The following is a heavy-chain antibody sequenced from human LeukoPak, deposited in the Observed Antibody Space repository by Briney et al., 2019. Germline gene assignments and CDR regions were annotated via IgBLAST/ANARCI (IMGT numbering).Heavy chain of an antibody. CDR3: ARDQGRFDS. CDR2: IKQDGSEK. V-gene: IGHV3-7*01. Sequence: GGSLRLSCAASGFTFSSYGMDWVRQSPGKGLEWVANIKQDGSEKYYVDSVKGRFTISRDNAKNSLYLQMNSLRAEDTAVYYCARDQGRFDSWGQGTLVTVSS. J-gene: IGHJ4*02. CDR1: GFTFSSYG.